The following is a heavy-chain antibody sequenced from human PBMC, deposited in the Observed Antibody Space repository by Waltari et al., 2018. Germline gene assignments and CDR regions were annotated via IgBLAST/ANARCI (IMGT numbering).Heavy chain of an antibody. CDR3: ARGTSGGPRYLHLDNVWFDP. V-gene: IGHV1-18*01. J-gene: IGHJ5*02. CDR2: ISGDNGAT. D-gene: IGHD3-10*01. Sequence: QVQLVQSGPEVKTPGASVNLSCKSSGYTLTNYDIGWLRQAPGQGLEWMGWISGDNGATNFAKKFKGRVTMTTDTSTNTAYMELRTLGSADTAVYYGARGTSGGPRYLHLDNVWFDPWGQGTLVVVSS. CDR1: GYTLTNYD.